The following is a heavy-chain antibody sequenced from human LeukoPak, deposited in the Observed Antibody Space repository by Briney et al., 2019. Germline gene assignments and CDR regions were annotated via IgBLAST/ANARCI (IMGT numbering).Heavy chain of an antibody. Sequence: SETLSLTCTVSGGSISSYYWSWIRQPPGKGLEWIGYIYYSGSTNYNPSLKSRVTISVDTSKNQFSLKLSSVTAADTAVYYCARGPYYYDSSGYYYGGFGPWGQGTLVTVSS. CDR2: IYYSGST. CDR3: ARGPYYYDSSGYYYGGFGP. J-gene: IGHJ5*02. CDR1: GGSISSYY. D-gene: IGHD3-22*01. V-gene: IGHV4-59*01.